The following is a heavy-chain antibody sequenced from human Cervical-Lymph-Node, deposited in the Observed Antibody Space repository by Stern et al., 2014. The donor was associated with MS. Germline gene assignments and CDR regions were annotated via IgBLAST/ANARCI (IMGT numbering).Heavy chain of an antibody. V-gene: IGHV4-59*01. CDR1: GGSISGYY. J-gene: IGHJ4*02. CDR2: IYYSGST. Sequence: QVQLLESGPGLVEPSETLSLTCTVSGGSISGYYWTWIRQPTGKGLEWIGYIYYSGSTRYNPPLKSRGSTSLDTSKNQFSLKLTSVTAADTAVYYCARSNWDDAPNFEFWGQGTLVTVSS. D-gene: IGHD1-1*01. CDR3: ARSNWDDAPNFEF.